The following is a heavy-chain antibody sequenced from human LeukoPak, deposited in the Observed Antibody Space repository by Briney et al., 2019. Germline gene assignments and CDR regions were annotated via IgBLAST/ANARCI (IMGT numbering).Heavy chain of an antibody. D-gene: IGHD5-18*01. CDR1: GGSFSDHY. V-gene: IGHV4-34*01. CDR3: ARKAAHFSYGLRAIDY. CDR2: INHSGTT. J-gene: IGHJ4*02. Sequence: KPSETLSLTCAVYGGSFSDHYWNWIRQPPGKGLEWIGEINHSGTTNYNPSLKSRVTISVDTSKNHFSLKLNSMTAADTAVYYCARKAAHFSYGLRAIDYWGQGNLVTVSS.